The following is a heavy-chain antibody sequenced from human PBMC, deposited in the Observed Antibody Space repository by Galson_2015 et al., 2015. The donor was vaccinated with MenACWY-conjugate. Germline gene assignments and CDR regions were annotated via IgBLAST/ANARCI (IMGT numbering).Heavy chain of an antibody. CDR1: GFTFSDFY. Sequence: SLRLSCAASGFTFSDFYMTWIRQAPGKGPEWTSSIRNSGYTGYADSVKGRFIISRDNSKNSVFLQMTSLRVEDTAVYYCARERHVGGAKFLDIWGRGTLVTVSS. CDR3: ARERHVGGAKFLDI. J-gene: IGHJ2*01. D-gene: IGHD2-21*01. CDR2: IRNSGYT. V-gene: IGHV3-11*05.